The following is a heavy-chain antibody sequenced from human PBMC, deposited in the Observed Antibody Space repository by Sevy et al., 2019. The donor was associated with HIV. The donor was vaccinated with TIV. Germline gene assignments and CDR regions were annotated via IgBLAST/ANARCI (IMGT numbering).Heavy chain of an antibody. J-gene: IGHJ4*02. CDR3: AREGCTKPHDY. CDR1: GFTFSKYS. D-gene: IGHD2-8*01. V-gene: IGHV3-23*01. CDR2: LSFGCGEI. Sequence: GSLRLSCAASGFTFSKYSMSWVRQPPGKGLEWVSTLSFGCGEINHVDSVKGRFTISRDNSNNSLYLQMNNLRAEDTAVYYCAREGCTKPHDYWGQGTLVTVSS.